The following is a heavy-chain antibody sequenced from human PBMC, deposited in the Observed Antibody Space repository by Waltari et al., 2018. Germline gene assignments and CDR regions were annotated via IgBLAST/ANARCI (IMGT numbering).Heavy chain of an antibody. Sequence: QVQLVESGGGVVQPGRSLRRAWSASGFTFAHDPLHSVRQAPGKGLEWLAVISYDGKITLYADSVKGRFIISRDISNNMLFLQMNSLIIEDTAVYHCARDPVRGAPDWFDPWGQGTLVTVSS. CDR2: ISYDGKIT. J-gene: IGHJ5*02. CDR3: ARDPVRGAPDWFDP. V-gene: IGHV3-30*03. CDR1: GFTFAHDP.